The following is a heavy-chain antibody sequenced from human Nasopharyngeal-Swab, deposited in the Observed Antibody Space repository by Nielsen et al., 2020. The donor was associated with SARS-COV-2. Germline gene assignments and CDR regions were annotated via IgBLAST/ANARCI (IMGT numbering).Heavy chain of an antibody. J-gene: IGHJ4*02. D-gene: IGHD5-18*01. V-gene: IGHV3-23*01. CDR2: ISCSGGST. CDR3: ANSVDAAMADY. Sequence: VRQAPGKGLEWVLAISCSGGSTYYADFVKGRFTISRDNSKNTLYLQMNSVRAEDTDVYYCANSVDAAMADYWGQGTLVTVSS.